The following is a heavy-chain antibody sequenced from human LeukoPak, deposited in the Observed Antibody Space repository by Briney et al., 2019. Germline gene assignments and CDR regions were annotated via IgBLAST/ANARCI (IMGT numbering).Heavy chain of an antibody. CDR3: ARAFLVGYSPEEYFFDY. Sequence: SETLSLTCTVSGGSISSSNYYWGWIRQPPGKGLEGIGEIHHSGTTNYNPSLKSRVTISVDQSKNQFSLKLNSVTAADTAVYYCARAFLVGYSPEEYFFDYWGQGTLVTVSS. CDR1: GGSISSSNYY. D-gene: IGHD2-21*01. J-gene: IGHJ4*02. V-gene: IGHV4-39*07. CDR2: IHHSGTT.